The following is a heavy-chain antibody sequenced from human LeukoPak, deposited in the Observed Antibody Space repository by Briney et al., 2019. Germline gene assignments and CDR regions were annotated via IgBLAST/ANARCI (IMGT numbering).Heavy chain of an antibody. CDR2: INPNNGDT. Sequence: ASVKVSCRASGYIFTTYFIHWVRQAPGQGLEWMGWINPNNGDTNYVQKFQGRVTMTRDTSISTAYMELTRLRSDDTAVYYCAREGGYDILTGYQDYWGQGTLVTVSS. V-gene: IGHV1-2*02. CDR1: GYIFTTYF. CDR3: AREGGYDILTGYQDY. D-gene: IGHD3-9*01. J-gene: IGHJ4*02.